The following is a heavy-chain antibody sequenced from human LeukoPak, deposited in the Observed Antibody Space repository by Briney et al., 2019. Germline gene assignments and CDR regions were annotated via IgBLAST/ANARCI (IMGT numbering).Heavy chain of an antibody. Sequence: SVKVSCKASGGTFSSYAISWVRQAPGQGLEWMGRIIPIFGTANYAQKFQGRVTITTDESTSTAYMELNSLRSEDTAVYYCASIQLWLSENWFDPWGQGTLVTVSP. CDR3: ASIQLWLSENWFDP. CDR1: GGTFSSYA. V-gene: IGHV1-69*05. J-gene: IGHJ5*02. CDR2: IIPIFGTA. D-gene: IGHD5-18*01.